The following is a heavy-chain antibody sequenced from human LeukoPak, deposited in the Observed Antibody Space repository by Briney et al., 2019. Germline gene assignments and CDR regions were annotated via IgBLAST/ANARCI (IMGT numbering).Heavy chain of an antibody. V-gene: IGHV3-21*01. D-gene: IGHD2-2*01. CDR3: ATRSHHSQYQLLGAGYAFDI. Sequence: PGRCLTLSWAASAFSFSSYSMGWVRHAARKGLEWDSSISRRSSHIYYADSGDGRSTISRANTHNSLYLQTSSLSAEDTDVYYCATRSHHSQYQLLGAGYAFDIWGQGTMVTVSS. CDR2: ISRRSSHI. CDR1: AFSFSSYS. J-gene: IGHJ3*02.